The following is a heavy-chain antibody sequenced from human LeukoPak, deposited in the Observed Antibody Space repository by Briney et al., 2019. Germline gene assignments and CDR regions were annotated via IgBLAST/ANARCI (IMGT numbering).Heavy chain of an antibody. Sequence: PGGSLRLSCAASGFTFSSYGMHWVRQAPGKGLEWVAFIRYDGSNKYYADSVKGRFTISRDNSKNTLYLQMNSLRAEDTAVYYCAKEAAAAYYFDYWGQGTLVTVSS. D-gene: IGHD6-13*01. CDR3: AKEAAAAYYFDY. CDR1: GFTFSSYG. V-gene: IGHV3-30*02. J-gene: IGHJ4*02. CDR2: IRYDGSNK.